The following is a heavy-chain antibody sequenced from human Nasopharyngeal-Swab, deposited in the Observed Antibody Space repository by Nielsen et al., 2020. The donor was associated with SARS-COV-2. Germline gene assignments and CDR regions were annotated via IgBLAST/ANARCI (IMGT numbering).Heavy chain of an antibody. Sequence: GGSLRLSCAASGFTFSTYAMTWVRQAPGKGLEWVSTIDAGGGNTWYADSVKGRFTISRDNSKSTLYLQMNNLRAEDTALYYCARDVAGADSAWGQGTLVTVSS. CDR1: GFTFSTYA. V-gene: IGHV3-23*01. D-gene: IGHD2-21*01. CDR3: ARDVAGADSA. CDR2: IDAGGGNT. J-gene: IGHJ5*02.